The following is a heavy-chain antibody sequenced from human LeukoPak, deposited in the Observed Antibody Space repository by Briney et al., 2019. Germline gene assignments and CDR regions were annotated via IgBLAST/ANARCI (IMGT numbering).Heavy chain of an antibody. CDR1: GGSISSSSYC. CDR2: IYYSGST. V-gene: IGHV4-39*01. CDR3: ARHRGSSSLFDY. J-gene: IGHJ4*02. D-gene: IGHD6-6*01. Sequence: PSETLSLTCTVSGGSISSSSYCWGWIRQPPGKGLEWIGSIYYSGSTYYNPSLKSRVTISVDTSKNQFSLKLSSVTAADTAVYYCARHRGSSSLFDYWGQGTLVTVSS.